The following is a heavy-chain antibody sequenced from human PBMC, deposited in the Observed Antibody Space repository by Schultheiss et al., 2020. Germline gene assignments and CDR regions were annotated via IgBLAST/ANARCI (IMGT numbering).Heavy chain of an antibody. CDR1: GGSISSYY. CDR2: IYYSGST. D-gene: IGHD3-10*01. CDR3: ARDGSLLWFVGGSQYYYYGMDV. Sequence: SETLSLTCTVSGGSISSYYWSWIRQPPGKGLEWIGYIYYSGSTNYNPSLKSRVTISVDTSKNQFSLKLSSVTAADTAVYYCARDGSLLWFVGGSQYYYYGMDVWVEGSTVIV. J-gene: IGHJ6*02. V-gene: IGHV4-59*01.